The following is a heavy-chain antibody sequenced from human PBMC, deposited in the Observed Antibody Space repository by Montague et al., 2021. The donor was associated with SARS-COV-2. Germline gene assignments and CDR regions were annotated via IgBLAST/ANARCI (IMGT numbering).Heavy chain of an antibody. D-gene: IGHD3-3*01. V-gene: IGHV4-59*01. CDR3: ARVAPRDDSITVFGVDIPDWLDP. CDR1: GGSISSYY. J-gene: IGHJ5*02. Sequence: SETPSLTCTVSGGSISSYYWSWIRQPPGKGLEWIGYIYYSGSTNYNPSLKSRVTISVDTSKNQFSLKLSSVTAADTAVCYCARVAPRDDSITVFGVDIPDWLDPWGQGTLVTVSS. CDR2: IYYSGST.